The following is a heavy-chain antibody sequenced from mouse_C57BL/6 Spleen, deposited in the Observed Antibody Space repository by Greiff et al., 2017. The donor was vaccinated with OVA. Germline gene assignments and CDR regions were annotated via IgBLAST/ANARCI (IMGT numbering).Heavy chain of an antibody. J-gene: IGHJ3*01. CDR1: GFNIKDYY. D-gene: IGHD4-1*01. CDR2: IDPEDGET. V-gene: IGHV14-2*01. Sequence: EVQLQQSGADFVKPGASVKLSCTASGFNIKDYYMHWVKQRTEQGLEWIGRIDPEDGETKYAPQFQGKVTITADTSYNTAYLQLSSLTSEDTAVYYCASPIANWEPAYWGQGTLVTVSA. CDR3: ASPIANWEPAY.